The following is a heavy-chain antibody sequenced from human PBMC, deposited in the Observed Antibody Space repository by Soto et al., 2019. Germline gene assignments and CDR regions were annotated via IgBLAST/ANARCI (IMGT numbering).Heavy chain of an antibody. Sequence: QVQLGQSGAEVKKPGSSVKVSCKASGGTFSCYAIRWVRQAPGQGLEWMGGIILIFGTANYAQKVQGRVTIPADKSTRTDYLELSSLRSEDTAVYYCARALSGSYPLDYWGQGTLVSVSS. CDR1: GGTFSCYA. CDR2: IILIFGTA. V-gene: IGHV1-69*06. J-gene: IGHJ4*02. CDR3: ARALSGSYPLDY. D-gene: IGHD1-26*01.